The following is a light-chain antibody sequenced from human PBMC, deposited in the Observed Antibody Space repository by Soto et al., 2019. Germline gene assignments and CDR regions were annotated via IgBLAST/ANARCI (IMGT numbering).Light chain of an antibody. CDR3: QRYKSAPT. CDR2: AAS. J-gene: IGKJ3*01. V-gene: IGKV1-39*01. CDR1: QSISTY. Sequence: DIQMTQSPSSLSASEGDRVTITCRASQSISTYLNWYQQKPGKAPKLLIYAASSLQSGVPSRFSGSGSGTEFTLTISSLQPEDFATYYCQRYKSAPTFGPGTKVEIK.